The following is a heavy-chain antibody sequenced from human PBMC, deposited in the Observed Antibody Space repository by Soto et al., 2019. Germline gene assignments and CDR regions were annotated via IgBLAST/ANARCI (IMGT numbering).Heavy chain of an antibody. D-gene: IGHD2-15*01. J-gene: IGHJ4*02. CDR3: AKDTPVVMFLFDS. CDR1: GFTFYTYA. CDR2: ITDTGVST. Sequence: GGSLRLSCTASGFTFYTYAMTWARQAPRKGLEWVSSITDTGVSTYYAASVKGRFTISRDNSKNTLYLQMNSLRTDDSAVYYCAKDTPVVMFLFDSWGRGTLVTVSS. V-gene: IGHV3-23*01.